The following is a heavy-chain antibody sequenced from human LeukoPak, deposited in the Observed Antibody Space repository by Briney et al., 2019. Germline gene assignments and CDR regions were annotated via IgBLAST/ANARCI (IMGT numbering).Heavy chain of an antibody. J-gene: IGHJ4*02. Sequence: GGSLRLSCAASGFTLSSYAVSWVRQAPGKGREWVSGMSGSGGNTYYADSVKGRFTISRDISKNTLYLQMNSLRAEDTALYYCAKDSLPSYGGYFDYWGQGTLVTVSS. D-gene: IGHD3-16*01. V-gene: IGHV3-23*01. CDR3: AKDSLPSYGGYFDY. CDR2: MSGSGGNT. CDR1: GFTLSSYA.